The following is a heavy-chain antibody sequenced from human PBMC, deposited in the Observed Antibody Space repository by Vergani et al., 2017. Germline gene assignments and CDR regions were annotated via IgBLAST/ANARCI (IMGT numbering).Heavy chain of an antibody. CDR2: IIPILGIA. V-gene: IGHV1-69*02. D-gene: IGHD4-17*01. J-gene: IGHJ4*02. CDR1: GGTFSSYT. CDR3: ARADGDYGDLPYDY. Sequence: QVQLVQSGAEVKKPGSSVKVSCKASGGTFSSYTISWVRQAPGQGLEWMGRIIPILGIANYAQKFQGRVTITADKSTSTAYMELSSLRSEDTAVYYCARADGDYGDLPYDYWGQGTLVTVSS.